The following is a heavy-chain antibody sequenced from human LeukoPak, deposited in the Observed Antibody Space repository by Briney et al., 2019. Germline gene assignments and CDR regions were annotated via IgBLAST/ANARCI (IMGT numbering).Heavy chain of an antibody. Sequence: PGGSLRLSCAASRFTFNSYGMSWVRQAPGKGLEWVSVIYRGGSTYYADSVKGRFTISRDNSKNTLSLQMNSLRAVDTAVYYCARTTKEFDILTGYYFDYWGQGTLVTVSS. CDR2: IYRGGST. CDR1: RFTFNSYG. J-gene: IGHJ4*02. D-gene: IGHD3-9*01. V-gene: IGHV3-53*01. CDR3: ARTTKEFDILTGYYFDY.